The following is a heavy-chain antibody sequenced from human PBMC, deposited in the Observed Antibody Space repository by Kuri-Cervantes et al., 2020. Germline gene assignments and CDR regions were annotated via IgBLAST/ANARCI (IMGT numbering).Heavy chain of an antibody. V-gene: IGHV4-39*01. Sequence: GSLRLSCTVSGGSISSTSFYWGWIRQPPGMGLEWIGCIYYGGSTYYNPSLKSRVTISVDTSNNQFSLILSSVTAADTAVYYCARAYYYEAHWFDPWGQGTLVTVSS. CDR3: ARAYYYEAHWFDP. J-gene: IGHJ5*02. CDR1: GGSISSTSFY. CDR2: IYYGGST. D-gene: IGHD3-22*01.